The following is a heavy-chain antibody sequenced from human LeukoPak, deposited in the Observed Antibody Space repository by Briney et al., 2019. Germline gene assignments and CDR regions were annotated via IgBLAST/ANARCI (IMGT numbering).Heavy chain of an antibody. CDR2: IYTSGST. V-gene: IGHV4-4*07. J-gene: IGHJ4*02. CDR3: ARLITTVVTRAHFDY. D-gene: IGHD4-23*01. CDR1: GGSISSYY. Sequence: KPSETLSLTCTVSGGSISSYYWSWIRQPAGKGLEWIGRIYTSGSTNYNPSLKSRVTMSVDTSKNQFSLKLSSVTAADTAVYYCARLITTVVTRAHFDYWGQGTLVTVSS.